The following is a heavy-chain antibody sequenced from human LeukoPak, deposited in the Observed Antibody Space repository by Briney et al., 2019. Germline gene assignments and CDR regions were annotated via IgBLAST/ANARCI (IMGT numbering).Heavy chain of an antibody. CDR3: AKDTSIGKYCTSGVCSPFDY. Sequence: GGSLRLSCAGSGFTFSSYAMSWVRQAPGKGLEWVSAISDSGDYTYYADSVKGRFAISRDNSKNTLYLHVNSLRAEDTAVYYCAKDTSIGKYCTSGVCSPFDYWGQGTLVTVSS. D-gene: IGHD2-8*01. J-gene: IGHJ4*02. V-gene: IGHV3-23*01. CDR1: GFTFSSYA. CDR2: ISDSGDYT.